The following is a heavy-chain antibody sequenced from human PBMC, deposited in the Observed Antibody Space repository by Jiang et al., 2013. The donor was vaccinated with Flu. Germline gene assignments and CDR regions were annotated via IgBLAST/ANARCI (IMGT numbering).Heavy chain of an antibody. V-gene: IGHV3-64*01. CDR1: GFTFSSYA. CDR3: ARSYRWGSRYYFDV. Sequence: VQLVESGGGLFQPGGSPRLSCAASGFTFSSYAMYWVRQAPGRGLECVSAISGNGGSTHYANSVKGRFTISRDNSKNTVSLQMGSLRAEDMAVYYCARSYRWGSRYYFDVWGRGTLVTVSS. J-gene: IGHJ2*01. D-gene: IGHD7-27*01. CDR2: ISGNGGST.